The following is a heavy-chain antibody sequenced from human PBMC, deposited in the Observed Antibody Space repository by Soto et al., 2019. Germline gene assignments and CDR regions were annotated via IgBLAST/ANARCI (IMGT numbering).Heavy chain of an antibody. D-gene: IGHD3-10*01. Sequence: QVQLQESGPGLVKPSETMSLSCTVSGGSISSYYWSWFRQSPGKRMELLGNVHNRWGSSYNPSLQTRVAISPDPSKSQFSLKVTSVTATDTAVYYCARQGFGPLHGLVDVWGQGNTVTVSS. CDR3: ARQGFGPLHGLVDV. CDR1: GGSISSYY. CDR2: VHNRWGS. J-gene: IGHJ6*02. V-gene: IGHV4-59*08.